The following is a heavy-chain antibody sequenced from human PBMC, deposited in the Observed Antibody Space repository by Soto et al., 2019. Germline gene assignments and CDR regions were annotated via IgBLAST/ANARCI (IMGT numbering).Heavy chain of an antibody. V-gene: IGHV4-59*01. CDR1: GGSISSYY. CDR3: AGGSSGYYYFDY. CDR2: IYYSGST. Sequence: SETLSLTCTVSGGSISSYYWSWIRQPPGKGLEWIGYIYYSGSTNYNPSLKSRVTISVDTSKNQLSLKLSSVTAADTAVYYCAGGSSGYYYFDYWGQGTLVTVSS. J-gene: IGHJ4*02. D-gene: IGHD3-22*01.